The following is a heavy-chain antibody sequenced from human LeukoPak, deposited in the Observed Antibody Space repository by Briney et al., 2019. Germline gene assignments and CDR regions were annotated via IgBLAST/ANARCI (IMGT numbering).Heavy chain of an antibody. D-gene: IGHD3-10*01. Sequence: SETLSLACKVSNYSVRGDLHWSWLRPSPGRGLEWIASVDQSGHAYYGASVKSRVLISIDRSKEELSLKIDTATATDAALYYCASLRFGDSYFDFWGQGTQVSVSS. J-gene: IGHJ4*02. CDR1: NYSVRGDLH. V-gene: IGHV4-38-2*02. CDR2: VDQSGHA. CDR3: ASLRFGDSYFDF.